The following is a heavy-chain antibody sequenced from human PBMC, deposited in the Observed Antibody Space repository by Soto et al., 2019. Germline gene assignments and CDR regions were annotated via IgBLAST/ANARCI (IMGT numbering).Heavy chain of an antibody. Sequence: EVQLVESGGGLVQPGGSLKLACLASGFPLSDSAIHWVRKASGKGLEWVGRIRSKTNNYATTYGAQGRGRFTLSRYDSKNTAYLQMNILGSEDAVVYYWTRHAGGQVDHSFYYYFMDVWGKGTTVSV. CDR3: TRHAGGQVDHSFYYYFMDV. CDR1: GFPLSDSA. V-gene: IGHV3-73*01. J-gene: IGHJ6*03. CDR2: IRSKTNNYAT. D-gene: IGHD2-15*01.